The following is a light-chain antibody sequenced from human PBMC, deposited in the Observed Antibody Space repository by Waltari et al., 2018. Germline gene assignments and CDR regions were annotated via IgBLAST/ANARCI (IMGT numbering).Light chain of an antibody. V-gene: IGKV3-15*01. CDR1: QGVSGN. Sequence: EIMLTPSSATLSVSPAETPTLSCRASQGVSGNLAWYQQKPGQAPKLVIYGASTRATGIPARFSGSGSGTEFTLTISSLQSEDFAVYFCQQYMSLPLTFGGGTKVEIK. CDR2: GAS. CDR3: QQYMSLPLT. J-gene: IGKJ4*02.